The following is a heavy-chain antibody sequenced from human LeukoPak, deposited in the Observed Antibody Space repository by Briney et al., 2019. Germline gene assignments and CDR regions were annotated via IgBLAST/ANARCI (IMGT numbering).Heavy chain of an antibody. Sequence: PGGSLRLSCGASGFAFNTYWMTWVRQAPGKGLEWVANIKQDGSERYYVDSVKGRFTISRDNAQYSLYLQMSSLSADDTAVYFCARGGYTSSWYWIYWGQGTLVTVFS. V-gene: IGHV3-7*04. J-gene: IGHJ4*02. D-gene: IGHD6-13*01. CDR3: ARGGYTSSWYWIY. CDR2: IKQDGSER. CDR1: GFAFNTYW.